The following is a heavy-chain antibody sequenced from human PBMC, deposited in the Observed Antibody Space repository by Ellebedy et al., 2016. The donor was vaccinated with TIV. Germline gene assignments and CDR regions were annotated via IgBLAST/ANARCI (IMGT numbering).Heavy chain of an antibody. CDR3: VKGVRWSSSGWYYFDY. J-gene: IGHJ4*02. V-gene: IGHV3-23*01. CDR2: ISGSGGST. Sequence: GGSLRLSCSASGFTFSSYAMSWVRQAPGKGLEWVSAISGSGGSTYYADSVKGRFTISRDNSKNTLYLQMSSLRAEDTAVYYCVKGVRWSSSGWYYFDYWGQGTLVTVSS. CDR1: GFTFSSYA. D-gene: IGHD6-19*01.